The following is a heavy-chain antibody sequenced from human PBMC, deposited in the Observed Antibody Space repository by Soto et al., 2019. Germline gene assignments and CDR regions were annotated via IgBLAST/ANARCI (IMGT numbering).Heavy chain of an antibody. CDR2: INPNSGGT. CDR1: GYTFTGYY. D-gene: IGHD2-15*01. Sequence: ASVKVSCKASGYTFTGYYIHWVRQAPGQGLEWMGWINPNSGGTKYPQKFQGRVTMTRDTSIRTVYMSLTGLKSDDTAVYFCARDLTKGGGSAGFDYWGQGTLVTVSS. V-gene: IGHV1-2*02. CDR3: ARDLTKGGGSAGFDY. J-gene: IGHJ4*02.